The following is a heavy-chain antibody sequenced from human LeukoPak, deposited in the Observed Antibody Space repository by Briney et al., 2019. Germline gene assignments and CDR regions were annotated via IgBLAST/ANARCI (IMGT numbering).Heavy chain of an antibody. CDR1: GFTFSDYY. CDR2: ISSSGTTI. D-gene: IGHD3-10*01. Sequence: PGGSLRLSCAASGFTFSDYYMSWIRQAPGKGLEWLSYISSSGTTIYYADSVKGRFTISRDNAKNSLYLQMNSLRAEDTALYYCARDRDDYFDYWGQGTLVTVSS. J-gene: IGHJ4*02. CDR3: ARDRDDYFDY. V-gene: IGHV3-11*01.